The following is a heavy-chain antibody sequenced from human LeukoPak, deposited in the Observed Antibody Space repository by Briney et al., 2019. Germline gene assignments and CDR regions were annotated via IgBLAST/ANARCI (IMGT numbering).Heavy chain of an antibody. CDR1: GYTFTSYD. V-gene: IGHV1-69*06. CDR2: IIPIFGTA. CDR3: ARDSIGGYDILTGYVPAPNWFDP. J-gene: IGHJ5*02. D-gene: IGHD3-9*01. Sequence: SVKVSCKASGYTFTSYDISWVRQAPGQGLEWMGGIIPIFGTANYAQKFQGRVTITADKSTSTAYMELSSLRSEDTAVYYCARDSIGGYDILTGYVPAPNWFDPWGQGTLVTVSS.